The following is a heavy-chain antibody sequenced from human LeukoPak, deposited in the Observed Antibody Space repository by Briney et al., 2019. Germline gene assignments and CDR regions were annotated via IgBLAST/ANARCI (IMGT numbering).Heavy chain of an antibody. Sequence: PSETLSLTCTVSGGSISSYYWSWIRQPPGKGLEWIGYIYYSGSTNYNPSLKSRVTISVDTSKNQFSLKLSSVTAADTAVYYCARHALSPEELLDYWGQGTLVTVSS. CDR3: ARHALSPEELLDY. J-gene: IGHJ4*02. CDR1: GGSISSYY. CDR2: IYYSGST. D-gene: IGHD1-26*01. V-gene: IGHV4-59*08.